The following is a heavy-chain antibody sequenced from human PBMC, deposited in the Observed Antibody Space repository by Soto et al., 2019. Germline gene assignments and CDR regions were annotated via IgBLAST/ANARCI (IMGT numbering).Heavy chain of an antibody. CDR1: GGSISRYY. Sequence: SETLSLTCTVSGGSISRYYWSWIRQPPGKGLEWIGYIYYSGNTHYNPSLKSRISISLDSSTNQFSLKLSSVTAADTAIYYCARHRAEQTFGYSMDVWGQGTTVTVS. CDR2: IYYSGNT. J-gene: IGHJ6*02. V-gene: IGHV4-59*08. D-gene: IGHD3-10*01. CDR3: ARHRAEQTFGYSMDV.